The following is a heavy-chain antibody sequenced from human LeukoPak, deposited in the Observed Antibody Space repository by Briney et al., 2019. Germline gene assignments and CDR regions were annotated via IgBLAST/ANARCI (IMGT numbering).Heavy chain of an antibody. CDR2: ISSNGGST. J-gene: IGHJ4*02. V-gene: IGHV3-64D*06. Sequence: PGGSLRLSCAASGFTVSSYAMHWVRQAPGKGLEYVSAISSNGGSTYYADSVKGRFTISRDNSKNTLYLQMSSLRAEDTAVYYCVKDVVPAAIHDHYFDYWGQGTLVTVSS. CDR3: VKDVVPAAIHDHYFDY. D-gene: IGHD2-2*01. CDR1: GFTVSSYA.